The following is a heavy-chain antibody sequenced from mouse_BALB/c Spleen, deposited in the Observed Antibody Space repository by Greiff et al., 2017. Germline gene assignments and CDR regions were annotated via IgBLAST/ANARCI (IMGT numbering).Heavy chain of an antibody. Sequence: KVVESGGGLVKPGGSLKLSCAASGFTFSSYAMSWVRQTPEKRLEWVASISSGGSTYYPDSVKGRFTISRDNARNILYLQMSSLRSEDTAMYYCARAGPYGYDFAYWGQGTLVTVSA. CDR1: GFTFSSYA. CDR3: ARAGPYGYDFAY. J-gene: IGHJ3*01. D-gene: IGHD2-2*01. CDR2: ISSGGST. V-gene: IGHV5-6-5*01.